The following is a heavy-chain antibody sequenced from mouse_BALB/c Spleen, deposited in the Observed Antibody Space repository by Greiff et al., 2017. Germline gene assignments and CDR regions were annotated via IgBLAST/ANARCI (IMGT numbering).Heavy chain of an antibody. D-gene: IGHD2-1*01. Sequence: EVKLKESGPGLVKPSQSLSLTCTVTGYSITSDYAWNWIRQFPGNKLEWMGYISYSGSTSYNPSLKSRISITRDTSKNQFFLQLNSVTTEDTATYYCARDAGNYECAYWGQGTLVTVSA. CDR3: ARDAGNYECAY. J-gene: IGHJ3*01. CDR1: GYSITSDYA. V-gene: IGHV3-2*02. CDR2: ISYSGST.